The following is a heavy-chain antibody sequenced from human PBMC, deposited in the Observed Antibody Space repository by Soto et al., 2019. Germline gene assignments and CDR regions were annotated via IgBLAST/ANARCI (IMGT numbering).Heavy chain of an antibody. CDR2: IYYSGST. V-gene: IGHV4-59*01. D-gene: IGHD6-19*01. CDR3: ARSSAWLDQDAFDI. CDR1: GGSISSYY. J-gene: IGHJ3*02. Sequence: SETLSLTCTVSGGSISSYYWSWIRQPPGKGLEWIGYIYYSGSTNYNPSLKSRVTISVDTSKNQFSLKLSSVTAADTAVYYCARSSAWLDQDAFDIGGQGTMVPVSS.